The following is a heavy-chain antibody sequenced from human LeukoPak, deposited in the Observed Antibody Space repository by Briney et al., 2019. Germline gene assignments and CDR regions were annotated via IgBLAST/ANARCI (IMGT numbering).Heavy chain of an antibody. CDR1: GVSISNYY. CDR3: ARRRAVPGFYYFDY. J-gene: IGHJ4*02. Sequence: SETLSLTCTVSGVSISNYYLTWIRQPPGKGLEWIGYIYYSGSTNYNPSLKSRVTMSVDTSKNQFSLKLSSLTAADTAVYYCARRRAVPGFYYFDYWGQGTLVTVSS. D-gene: IGHD2/OR15-2a*01. CDR2: IYYSGST. V-gene: IGHV4-59*08.